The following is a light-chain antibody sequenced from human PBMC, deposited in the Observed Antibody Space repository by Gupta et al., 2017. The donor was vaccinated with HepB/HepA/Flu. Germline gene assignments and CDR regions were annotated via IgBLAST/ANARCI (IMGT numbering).Light chain of an antibody. CDR3: CSYAGSSTFLV. V-gene: IGLV2-23*02. CDR1: SSDVGSYNL. Sequence: QSALTQPASVSGSPGQSIPISCTGTSSDVGSYNLVSWYQQHPGKAPKLMIYEVSKRPSGVANRFSGSKSGNTASLTISGLQAEDEADYYCCSYAGSSTFLVFGGGTKLTVL. CDR2: EVS. J-gene: IGLJ2*01.